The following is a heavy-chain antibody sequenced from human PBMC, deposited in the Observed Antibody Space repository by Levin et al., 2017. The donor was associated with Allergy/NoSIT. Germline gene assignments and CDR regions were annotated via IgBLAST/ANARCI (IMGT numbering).Heavy chain of an antibody. J-gene: IGHJ4*02. CDR1: GFTFGDYA. CDR3: SCRRQYSYDSSGSASTY. D-gene: IGHD3-22*01. V-gene: IGHV3-49*04. CDR2: IRSKAYSGTT. Sequence: PGGSLRLSCTASGFTFGDYAMSWVRQAPGKGLEWVGFIRSKAYSGTTQYAASVKGRFTISRDDSKSIAYLQMNSLKTEDTAVYYCSCRRQYSYDSSGSASTYWGQGTLVTVSS.